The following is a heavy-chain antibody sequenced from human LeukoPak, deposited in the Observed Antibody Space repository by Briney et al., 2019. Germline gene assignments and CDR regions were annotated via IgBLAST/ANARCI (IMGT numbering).Heavy chain of an antibody. V-gene: IGHV4-59*01. Sequence: ASETLSLTCTVSGGSISNKYWSWIRQPPGKGLEWIGYIYYSGNTNYNPSLKSRVTILVDTSKNQVSLKLSSVTAADTAVYFCARDWGVGGRPGYMDVWGKGTTVTISS. CDR2: IYYSGNT. CDR3: ARDWGVGGRPGYMDV. CDR1: GGSISNKY. J-gene: IGHJ6*03. D-gene: IGHD6-6*01.